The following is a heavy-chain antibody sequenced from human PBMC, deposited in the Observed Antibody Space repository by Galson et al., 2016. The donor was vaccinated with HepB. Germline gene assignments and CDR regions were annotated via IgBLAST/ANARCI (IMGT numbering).Heavy chain of an antibody. CDR2: INNSGGRT. CDR3: AKDRWTGQLLPHGFDY. Sequence: LRLSCAASEFTFTSYAMSWVRQAPGKGLEWVSSINNSGGRTRYADSVKGRFTISRDNSKNTLFLQMNSLRAEDTALYYCAKDRWTGQLLPHGFDYWGQGTLVTVSS. D-gene: IGHD6-6*01. CDR1: EFTFTSYA. V-gene: IGHV3-23*01. J-gene: IGHJ4*02.